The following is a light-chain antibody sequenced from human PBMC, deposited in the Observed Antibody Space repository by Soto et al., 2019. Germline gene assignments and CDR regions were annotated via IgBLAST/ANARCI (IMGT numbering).Light chain of an antibody. CDR2: GAS. V-gene: IGKV3-20*01. CDR3: QQYGNPRIT. Sequence: EIVLPQSPGTLSLSPGERATLSCRASQSVSSRDLAWYQQKPGQAPRLLIYGASTRATGIPARFSGSGSETDFTLTISRLEPEDFALYFCQQYGNPRITFGQGTRLEI. J-gene: IGKJ5*01. CDR1: QSVSSRD.